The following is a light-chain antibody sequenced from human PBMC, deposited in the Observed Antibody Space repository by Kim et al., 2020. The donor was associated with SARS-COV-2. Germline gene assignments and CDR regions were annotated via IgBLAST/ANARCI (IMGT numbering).Light chain of an antibody. J-gene: IGLJ2*01. CDR1: SLRLSY. CDR2: GEN. CDR3: NSWDTSGNHVV. Sequence: SSELTQDPVVSVALGQTVRITCHGDSLRLSYASWYQQKPGQAPILVIYGENNRPSGIPDRFSGSSSGNTASLTITGAQAEDEADYYCNSWDTSGNHVVFGGGTQLTVL. V-gene: IGLV3-19*01.